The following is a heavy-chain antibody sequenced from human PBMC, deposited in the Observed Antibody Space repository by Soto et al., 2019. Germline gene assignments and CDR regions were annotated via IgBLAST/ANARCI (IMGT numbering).Heavy chain of an antibody. CDR3: ALTPCAAAGPLFRIGYFQH. V-gene: IGHV3-23*01. CDR2: ISGTGGIT. Sequence: EVQLLESGGGLVQPGGSLRLSCAASGFTFSSYAMSWVRQAPGKGLEWVSAISGTGGITYYADSVKGRFTISRDNSENTLYLQMNSLRADDTVVYYRALTPCAAAGPLFRIGYFQHWGQGTLVTVSS. J-gene: IGHJ1*01. CDR1: GFTFSSYA. D-gene: IGHD6-13*01.